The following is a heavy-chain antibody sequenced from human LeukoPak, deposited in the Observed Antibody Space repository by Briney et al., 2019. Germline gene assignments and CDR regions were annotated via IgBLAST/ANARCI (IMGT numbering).Heavy chain of an antibody. CDR3: ARAGSGSGWYFDY. Sequence: SVTLSCKASGYDFTSVGITWVRLAPGQGLEWMGWISPYNGNTRYAQKFQGRVAMTTDTSTTTAYMELRGLRFNDTAVYYCARAGSGSGWYFDYRGPGNPGTVSS. V-gene: IGHV1-18*01. CDR2: ISPYNGNT. CDR1: GYDFTSVG. D-gene: IGHD6-19*01. J-gene: IGHJ4*02.